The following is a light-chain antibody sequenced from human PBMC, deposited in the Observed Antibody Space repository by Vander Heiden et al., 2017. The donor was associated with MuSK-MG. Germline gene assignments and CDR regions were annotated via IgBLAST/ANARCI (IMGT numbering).Light chain of an antibody. CDR2: LGC. J-gene: IGKJ3*01. CDR1: QSLLHSNGYNY. Sequence: DIVMTQSPLSLPFTPGEPASISCRSSQSLLHSNGYNYLDWYLQKPGQSPQLLIYLGCNRASGVPDRFRGSGSGTDFTLKISRVEAEDVGVYYCMQALQTPRFTFGPGTKVDNK. V-gene: IGKV2-28*01. CDR3: MQALQTPRFT.